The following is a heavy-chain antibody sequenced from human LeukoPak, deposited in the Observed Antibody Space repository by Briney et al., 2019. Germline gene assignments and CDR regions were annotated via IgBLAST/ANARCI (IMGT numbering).Heavy chain of an antibody. J-gene: IGHJ6*03. D-gene: IGHD3-16*01. CDR2: TYYSGST. Sequence: SETLSLTCTVSGYSIRSGYFWGWIRQPPGKGLEWIGYTYYSGSTNYNPSLKSRVTISVDTSKNQFSLKLSSVTAADTAVYYCARETSQRGAHYMDVWGKGTTVTISS. CDR1: GYSIRSGYF. CDR3: ARETSQRGAHYMDV. V-gene: IGHV4-61*01.